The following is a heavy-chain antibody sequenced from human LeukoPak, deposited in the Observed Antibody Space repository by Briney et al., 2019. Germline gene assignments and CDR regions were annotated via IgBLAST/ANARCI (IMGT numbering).Heavy chain of an antibody. CDR3: AKDWTVTSPDYYYYMDV. V-gene: IGHV3-64*01. CDR2: ISSNGVNT. D-gene: IGHD4-11*01. Sequence: PGGSLRLSCAASGFTFNSYVKHWVRQAPGKGLEYVSSISSNGVNTYYANSVKGRFTISRDNSKNTLYLQMNSLRAEDTAVYYCAKDWTVTSPDYYYYMDVWGKGTTVTVSS. J-gene: IGHJ6*03. CDR1: GFTFNSYV.